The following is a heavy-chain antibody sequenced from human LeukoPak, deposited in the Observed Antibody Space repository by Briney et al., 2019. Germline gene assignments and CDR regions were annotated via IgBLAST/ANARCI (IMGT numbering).Heavy chain of an antibody. CDR1: GGSISSGDYY. D-gene: IGHD3-10*01. V-gene: IGHV4-30-4*01. J-gene: IGHJ4*02. CDR2: IYYSGST. CDR3: ARDPDYYGSGSYFDY. Sequence: SQTLSFTCTVSGGSISSGDYYWSWIRQPLGKGLEWIGYIYYSGSTYYNPSLKSRVTISVDTSKNQFSLKLSSVTAADTAVYYCARDPDYYGSGSYFDYWGQGTLVTVSS.